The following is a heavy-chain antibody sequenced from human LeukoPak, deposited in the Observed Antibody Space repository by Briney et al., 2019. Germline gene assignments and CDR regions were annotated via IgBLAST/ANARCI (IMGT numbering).Heavy chain of an antibody. CDR2: ISAYNGNT. Sequence: ASVKVSCKASGYTFTSYGISWVRQAPGQGLEWMGWISAYNGNTNSAQKLQGRVTMTTDTSTSTAYMELRSLRPDDTAVYYCAREPPTPLTPVSDIWGQGTMVTVSS. D-gene: IGHD2-15*01. CDR3: AREPPTPLTPVSDI. V-gene: IGHV1-18*01. CDR1: GYTFTSYG. J-gene: IGHJ3*02.